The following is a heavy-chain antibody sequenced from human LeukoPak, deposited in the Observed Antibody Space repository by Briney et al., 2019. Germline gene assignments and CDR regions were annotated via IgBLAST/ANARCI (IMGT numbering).Heavy chain of an antibody. CDR1: GYTFTGYY. CDR3: ARAGDGYNDY. V-gene: IGHV1-8*02. D-gene: IGHD5-24*01. CDR2: MNPNSGNT. J-gene: IGHJ4*02. Sequence: GASVKVSCKASGYTFTGYYMHWVRQATGQGLEWMGWMNPNSGNTGYAQKFQGRVTMTRNTSISTAYMELSSLRSEDTAVYYCARAGDGYNDYWGQGTLVTVSS.